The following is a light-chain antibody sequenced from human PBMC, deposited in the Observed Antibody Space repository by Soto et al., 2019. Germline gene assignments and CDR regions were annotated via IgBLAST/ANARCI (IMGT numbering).Light chain of an antibody. CDR1: SSDVVGYKY. V-gene: IGLV2-14*01. CDR3: ASYTSSSTSVI. J-gene: IGLJ2*01. Sequence: QSALTQPASVSGSPGQSITISCTGTSSDVVGYKYVSWYQPHPDKAPKLIIFEVSNRPSGISSRFSGSKSGNTASLTISGLKAEDEADYYCASYTSSSTSVIFGRGTQLTVL. CDR2: EVS.